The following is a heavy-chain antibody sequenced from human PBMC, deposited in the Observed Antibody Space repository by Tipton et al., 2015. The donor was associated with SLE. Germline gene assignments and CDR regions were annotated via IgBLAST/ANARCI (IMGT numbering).Heavy chain of an antibody. CDR2: IYYSGST. V-gene: IGHV4-59*08. J-gene: IGHJ4*02. D-gene: IGHD3-10*01. CDR1: GGSISSHY. CDR3: ARADGSGSYPDY. Sequence: TLSLTCAVSGGSISSHYWSWIRQPPGKGLEWIGYIYYSGSTYYNPSLKSRVTISVDTSKNQFSLKLSSVTAADTAVYYCARADGSGSYPDYWGQGTLVTVSS.